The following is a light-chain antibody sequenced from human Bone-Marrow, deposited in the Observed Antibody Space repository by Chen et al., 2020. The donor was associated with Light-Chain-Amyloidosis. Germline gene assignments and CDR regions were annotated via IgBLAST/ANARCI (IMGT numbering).Light chain of an antibody. V-gene: IGLV3-21*02. CDR2: DDS. Sequence: SYVLTQPSSVAVAPGQTATIACGGNNIGSTSVHWYQQTPVQAPLLVVYDDSDRPSGIPERLSGSNSGNTATLTISRVESGDEADYYCQVWDSSSDRPVFGGGTKLTVL. CDR3: QVWDSSSDRPV. CDR1: NIGSTS. J-gene: IGLJ3*02.